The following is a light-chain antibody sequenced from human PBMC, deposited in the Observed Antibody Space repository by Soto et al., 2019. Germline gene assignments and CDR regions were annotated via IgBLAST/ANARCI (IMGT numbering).Light chain of an antibody. Sequence: DIQMTQSPSSLSASVGDRVTITCQPSQDISNYLNWYQQKPGKAPKILIYDASVLEEGVPSRFSGGGSGKHFTLTISSLQAEDVATYYCQQFDNLPLTFGGGTKVEIK. J-gene: IGKJ4*01. CDR3: QQFDNLPLT. V-gene: IGKV1-33*01. CDR2: DAS. CDR1: QDISNY.